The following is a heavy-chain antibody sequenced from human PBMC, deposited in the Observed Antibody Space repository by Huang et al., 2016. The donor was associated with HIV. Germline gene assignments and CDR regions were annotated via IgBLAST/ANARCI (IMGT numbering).Heavy chain of an antibody. J-gene: IGHJ6*03. Sequence: QLQLQESGPGPVKPSATLSLTCSVSGGSISGSRYYWGWIRQPPGKGLEGIGSIYYSGDSDYSPSLKSRVTISVDTSKNQFSLKLSSVTAADTAVYYCARGQSGPSQWLASLGNYYYYMDVWGKGTTVTVSS. CDR3: ARGQSGPSQWLASLGNYYYYMDV. CDR2: IYYSGDS. D-gene: IGHD6-19*01. CDR1: GGSISGSRYY. V-gene: IGHV4-39*01.